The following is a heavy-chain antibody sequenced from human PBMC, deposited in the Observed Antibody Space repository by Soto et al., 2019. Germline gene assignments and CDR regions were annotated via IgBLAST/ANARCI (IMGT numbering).Heavy chain of an antibody. CDR2: IWYDGSNK. J-gene: IGHJ6*02. Sequence: SISLACAACGLTFSSYGMHGVRQAPGKGLEWVAVIWYDGSNKYYADSVKGRFTISRDNSKNTLYLQMNSLRAEDTAVYYCARDNGSPYYYGMDVWGQGTTVTVSS. CDR1: GLTFSSYG. CDR3: ARDNGSPYYYGMDV. D-gene: IGHD6-25*01. V-gene: IGHV3-33*01.